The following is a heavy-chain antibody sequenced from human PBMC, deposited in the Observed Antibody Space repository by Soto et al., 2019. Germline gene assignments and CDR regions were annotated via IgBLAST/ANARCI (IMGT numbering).Heavy chain of an antibody. CDR3: ARDYYESGGYFDC. CDR2: TYYRSKWNT. V-gene: IGHV6-1*01. CDR1: GDNVSSNSAA. J-gene: IGHJ4*02. Sequence: SQTLSLTCAISGDNVSSNSAAWNWIRQSPSRGLGWLGRTYYRSKWNTDYAVSVKSRITISPDTSKNQFSLQLKSVTPEDTGVYYCARDYYESGGYFDCWGQGTLVAVSS. D-gene: IGHD3-22*01.